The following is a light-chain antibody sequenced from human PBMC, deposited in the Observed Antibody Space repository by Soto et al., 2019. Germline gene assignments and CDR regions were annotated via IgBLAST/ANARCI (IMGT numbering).Light chain of an antibody. V-gene: IGKV3-20*01. Sequence: ESVLTQSPGTLSLSPGERATLSCRASQSLSSNYLAWYQQKPGQAPRLLIYGASSRASGIPDRFSGSGSGTDFTLTISRLEPEDFPVYFCQEYGSSPMFTFGQGTKLEIK. J-gene: IGKJ2*01. CDR3: QEYGSSPMFT. CDR1: QSLSSNY. CDR2: GAS.